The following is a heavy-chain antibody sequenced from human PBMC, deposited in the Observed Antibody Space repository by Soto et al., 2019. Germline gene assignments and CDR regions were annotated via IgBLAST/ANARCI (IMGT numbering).Heavy chain of an antibody. Sequence: GGSLRLSCAASGFTVSSNYMSWVRQAPGKGLEWVSVIYSGGSTYYADSVKGRFTISRHNSKNTLYLQMNSLRAEDTAVYYCARAGSYQLLSSPVDAFDIWGQGTMVTVSS. J-gene: IGHJ3*02. V-gene: IGHV3-53*04. CDR2: IYSGGST. D-gene: IGHD2-2*01. CDR1: GFTVSSNY. CDR3: ARAGSYQLLSSPVDAFDI.